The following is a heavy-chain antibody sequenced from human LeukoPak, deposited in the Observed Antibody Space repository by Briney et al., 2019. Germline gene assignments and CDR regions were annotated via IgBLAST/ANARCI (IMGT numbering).Heavy chain of an antibody. CDR3: ARGRVDIVVVVAAPRDYYYGMDV. V-gene: IGHV4-34*01. D-gene: IGHD2-15*01. CDR2: INHSGST. J-gene: IGHJ6*04. CDR1: GGSFSGYY. Sequence: SETLSLTCAVYGGSFSGYYWGWIRQPPGKGLEWVGEINHSGSTNYNPSLKSRVTISVDTSKNQFSLKLSSVTAADTAVYYCARGRVDIVVVVAAPRDYYYGMDVWGKGTTVTVSS.